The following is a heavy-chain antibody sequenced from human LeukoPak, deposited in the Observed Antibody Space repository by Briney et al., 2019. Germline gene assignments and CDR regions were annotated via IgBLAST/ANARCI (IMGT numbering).Heavy chain of an antibody. J-gene: IGHJ4*02. CDR1: GFSFSIYT. CDR3: ASHFWNYYRIDY. D-gene: IGHD3-3*02. Sequence: GGSPRLSCAASGFSFSIYTMNLARQAPGKGLEWVSSISGSGSYIYYSDSVKGRFNISRDNAKNSQSLQMNSLRAEDTAIYYCASHFWNYYRIDYWGQGILVTVSS. CDR2: ISGSGSYI. V-gene: IGHV3-21*01.